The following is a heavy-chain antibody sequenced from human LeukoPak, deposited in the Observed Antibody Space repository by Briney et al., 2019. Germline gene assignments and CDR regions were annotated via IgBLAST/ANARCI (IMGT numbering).Heavy chain of an antibody. Sequence: SETLSLTPAVYVESFSVYYGSCIPHPPGKGREWSGEINHIGSTNYNPYLKSRVTISVDTYKNQFSLKLSSVTDADTAVYYCARGRRIAVADVREVYYYYYMDVWGKGTTVSISS. D-gene: IGHD6-19*01. J-gene: IGHJ6*03. V-gene: IGHV4-34*01. CDR2: INHIGST. CDR1: VESFSVYY. CDR3: ARGRRIAVADVREVYYYYYMDV.